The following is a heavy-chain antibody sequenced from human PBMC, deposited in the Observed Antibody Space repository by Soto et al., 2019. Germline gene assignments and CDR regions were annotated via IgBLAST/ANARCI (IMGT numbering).Heavy chain of an antibody. CDR2: SYYSGST. D-gene: IGHD1-26*01. J-gene: IGHJ4*02. CDR3: ARDQNGSPHFDY. Sequence: QVHLQESGPGLVKPSETLSLTCTVSGASIRSYYWSWIRQPPGKGLELIGFSYYSGSTNYNPSLNSRVTISVDTSKNQFSLKLTSVTAADTAVYYCARDQNGSPHFDYWGQGILVTVSS. CDR1: GASIRSYY. V-gene: IGHV4-59*01.